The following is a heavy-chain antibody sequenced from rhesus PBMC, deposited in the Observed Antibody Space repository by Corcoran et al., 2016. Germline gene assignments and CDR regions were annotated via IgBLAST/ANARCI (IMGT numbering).Heavy chain of an antibody. Sequence: QVQLVQSGAEVKKPGSSIKVSCKASGYTFTDYYMHWVRQAPGQGLEWMGESNPKTRGTNYAQKFQVRDTMTRDTSTNTVCMDLSSLRSEDTAVYYCARAAGGDDYWGQGGLVTVSS. V-gene: IGHV1-138*01. J-gene: IGHJ4*01. D-gene: IGHD6-37*01. CDR1: GYTFTDYY. CDR3: ARAAGGDDY. CDR2: SNPKTRGT.